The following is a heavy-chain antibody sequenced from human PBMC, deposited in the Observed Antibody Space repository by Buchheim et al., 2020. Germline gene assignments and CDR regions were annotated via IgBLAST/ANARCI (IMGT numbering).Heavy chain of an antibody. CDR2: ISSSSSYI. CDR1: GFTFSSYS. J-gene: IGHJ4*02. Sequence: EVQLVESGGGLVKPGGSLRLSCAASGFTFSSYSMNWVRQAPGKGLEWVSCISSSSSYINYADSVKGRFTISRDNDKNSLYLQMNSLRAEDTAVYYCARDGGSSGWDKGFGYWGQGTL. CDR3: ARDGGSSGWDKGFGY. D-gene: IGHD6-19*01. V-gene: IGHV3-21*01.